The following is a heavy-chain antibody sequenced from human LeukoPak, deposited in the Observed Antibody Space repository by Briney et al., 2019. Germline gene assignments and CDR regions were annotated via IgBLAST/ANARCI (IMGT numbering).Heavy chain of an antibody. D-gene: IGHD1-14*01. V-gene: IGHV4-30-4*01. CDR2: IYYSGST. CDR1: GGSISSGDYY. CDR3: ARHTTGGAFDI. J-gene: IGHJ3*02. Sequence: PSETLSLTCTVSGGSISSGDYYWSWIRQPPGKGLEWIGYIYYSGSTYYNPSLKSRVTISVDTSKNQFSLKLSSVTAADTAVYYCARHTTGGAFDIWGQGTMVTVSS.